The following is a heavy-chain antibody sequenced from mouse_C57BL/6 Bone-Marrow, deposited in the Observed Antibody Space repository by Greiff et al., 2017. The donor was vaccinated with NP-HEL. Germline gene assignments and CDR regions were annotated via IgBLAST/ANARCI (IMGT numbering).Heavy chain of an antibody. CDR1: GFTFSNYW. CDR2: IRLKSDNYAT. Sequence: EVQLVESGGGLVQPGGSMKLSCVASGFTFSNYWMNWVRQSPEKGLEWVAQIRLKSDNYATHYAESVKGRFTISRDDSKSSVYLQMNNLRAEDTGIYYCTRYGSKGAMDYWGQGTSVTVSS. D-gene: IGHD1-1*01. V-gene: IGHV6-3*01. CDR3: TRYGSKGAMDY. J-gene: IGHJ4*01.